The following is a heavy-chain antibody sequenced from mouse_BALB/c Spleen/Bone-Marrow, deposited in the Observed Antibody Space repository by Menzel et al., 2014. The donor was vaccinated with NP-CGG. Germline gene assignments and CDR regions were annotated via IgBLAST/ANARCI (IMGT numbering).Heavy chain of an antibody. D-gene: IGHD1-1*01. V-gene: IGHV5-17*02. J-gene: IGHJ2*01. CDR1: GFTFSSFG. Sequence: EVKLVESGGGLVQPGGSRKLSCAASGFTFSSFGMHWVRQAPEKGLEWVAYISSGSSTIYYADTVKGRFTISRDNPKNTLFLQMTSLRSEDTAMYYCARSLLLRPDYRGQGTTLTVSS. CDR2: ISSGSSTI. CDR3: ARSLLLRPDY.